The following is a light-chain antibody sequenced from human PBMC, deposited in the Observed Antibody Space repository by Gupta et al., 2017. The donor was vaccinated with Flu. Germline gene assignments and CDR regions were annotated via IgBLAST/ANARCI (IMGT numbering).Light chain of an antibody. J-gene: IGLJ3*02. Sequence: GEALPKKFVLWYQQSSGQAPILVIYEDNKRASGIPDRFSASSSGTTATLTITGAQVEDEADYSCYSTDNSDHHRGVFGGGTKLTVL. V-gene: IGLV3-10*01. CDR1: ALPKKF. CDR3: YSTDNSDHHRGV. CDR2: EDN.